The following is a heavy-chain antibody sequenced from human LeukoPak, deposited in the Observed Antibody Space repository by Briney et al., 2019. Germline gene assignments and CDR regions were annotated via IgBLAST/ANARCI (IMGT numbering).Heavy chain of an antibody. Sequence: GGSLRLSCVASGFTFSSFAMTWVRQAPGKGLEWVSVISDSADSTYYADSVKGRFTISRDNSKATLYLQMNSLRAEDSALYYCAKKGKTTADFDSWGQGTLVTVSS. CDR1: GFTFSSFA. CDR2: ISDSADST. D-gene: IGHD1-1*01. CDR3: AKKGKTTADFDS. V-gene: IGHV3-23*01. J-gene: IGHJ4*02.